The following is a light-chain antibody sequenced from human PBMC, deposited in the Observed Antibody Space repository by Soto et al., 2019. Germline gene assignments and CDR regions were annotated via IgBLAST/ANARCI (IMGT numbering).Light chain of an antibody. Sequence: EIVLTQSPATLSLSPGERATLSCRASQSVSSYLAWYQQKPGQAPRLLIYDASNRATGIPARFSGSGSWTDFTLTISSREPEDFAVYYCQQRINWPPITFGQGTRLEIK. CDR2: DAS. CDR3: QQRINWPPIT. J-gene: IGKJ5*01. V-gene: IGKV3-11*01. CDR1: QSVSSY.